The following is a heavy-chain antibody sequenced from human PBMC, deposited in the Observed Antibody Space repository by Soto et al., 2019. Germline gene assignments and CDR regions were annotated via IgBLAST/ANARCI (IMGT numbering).Heavy chain of an antibody. CDR1: GGSVSSGGFY. CDR3: TREAGY. D-gene: IGHD6-25*01. J-gene: IGHJ4*02. Sequence: QVRLQESGPGLVKPSQTLSLTCTVSGGSVSSGGFYWNWIRQHPGKGLEWIGYMYNDGRTEYNPSLKSRVSISVDTPKNRFSLKVRSVTVADTAVYYCTREAGYWGQGILVTVSS. CDR2: MYNDGRT. V-gene: IGHV4-31*03.